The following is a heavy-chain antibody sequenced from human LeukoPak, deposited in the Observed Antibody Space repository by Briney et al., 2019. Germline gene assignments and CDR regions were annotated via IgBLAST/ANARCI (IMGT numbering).Heavy chain of an antibody. V-gene: IGHV1-69*05. D-gene: IGHD6-19*01. CDR2: IIPIFGTA. J-gene: IGHJ4*02. Sequence: GASVKVSCKASGGTFSSYAISWVRQAPGQGLEWMGGIIPIFGTANYAQKFQGRVTITRDTSASTAYMELSSLRSEDTAVYYCARYIAVAGTNYFDYWGQGTLVTVSS. CDR3: ARYIAVAGTNYFDY. CDR1: GGTFSSYA.